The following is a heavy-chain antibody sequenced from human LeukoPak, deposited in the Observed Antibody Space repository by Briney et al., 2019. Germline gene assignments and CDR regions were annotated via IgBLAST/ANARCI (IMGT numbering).Heavy chain of an antibody. V-gene: IGHV3-23*01. J-gene: IGHJ4*02. Sequence: GGSLRLSCAASGFTFSIYAMSCVRQGTGKGLEWVSSTSSGGELTFYADSVKRRFTISSDNSKNTQYLQMNSMRAEDTAVYYCAKDRPNYYHDNGHYYRRGGDCWGQGTLVTVSS. CDR1: GFTFSIYA. CDR3: AKDRPNYYHDNGHYYRRGGDC. CDR2: TSSGGELT. D-gene: IGHD3-22*01.